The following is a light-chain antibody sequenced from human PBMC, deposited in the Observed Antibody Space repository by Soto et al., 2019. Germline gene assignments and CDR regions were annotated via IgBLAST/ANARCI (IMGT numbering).Light chain of an antibody. J-gene: IGKJ1*01. Sequence: IRVTHSPAAVSVYVGDRVTITCRASQDIDSWLAWYQQNPGKAPKLLIYAASSLQSGVPSRFSGSGSGTDFTFTISILQAEDFVRYCCQEGSCLPWRFAQGTKVDNK. CDR2: AAS. V-gene: IGKV1-12*01. CDR3: QEGSCLPWR. CDR1: QDIDSW.